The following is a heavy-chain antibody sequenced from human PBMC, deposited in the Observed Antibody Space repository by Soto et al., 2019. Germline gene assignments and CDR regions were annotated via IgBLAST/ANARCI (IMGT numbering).Heavy chain of an antibody. CDR2: ITATGDRT. CDR1: GFRFSSYS. CDR3: ATMNGYFEY. J-gene: IGHJ4*02. Sequence: LRLSCADSGFRFSSYSMSWVRQTPGKGLEWVAAITATGDRTYYADSVTGRFTISRDNSKKTHYLQMTSLRAEDTAMYYCATMNGYFEYWGQGTPVTVSS. D-gene: IGHD3-22*01. V-gene: IGHV3-23*01.